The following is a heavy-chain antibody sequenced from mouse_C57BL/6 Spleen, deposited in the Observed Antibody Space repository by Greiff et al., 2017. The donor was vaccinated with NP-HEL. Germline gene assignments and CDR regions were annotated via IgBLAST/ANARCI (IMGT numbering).Heavy chain of an antibody. CDR2: IWGVGST. D-gene: IGHD1-1*01. Sequence: VQGVESGPGLVAPSQSLSITCTVSGFSLTSYGVDWVRQSPGKGLEWLGVIWGVGSTNYNSALKSRLSISKDNSKSQVFLKMNSLQTDDTAMYYCASSYYGSSHAWFAYWGQGTLVTVSA. CDR1: GFSLTSYG. J-gene: IGHJ3*01. CDR3: ASSYYGSSHAWFAY. V-gene: IGHV2-6*01.